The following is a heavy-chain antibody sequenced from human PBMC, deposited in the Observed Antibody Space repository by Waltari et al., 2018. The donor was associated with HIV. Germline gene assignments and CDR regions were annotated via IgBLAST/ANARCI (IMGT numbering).Heavy chain of an antibody. V-gene: IGHV4-34*01. CDR1: GGSFSGYY. J-gene: IGHJ6*02. D-gene: IGHD2-2*01. CDR3: ARGSGIVVVPAAPYGMDV. Sequence: QVQLQQWGAGLLKPSETLSLTCAVYGGSFSGYYWSWIRQPPGKGLEGIWEINHSGSTNYNPSLKSRVTISVDTSKNQFSLKLSSVTAAVTAVYYCARGSGIVVVPAAPYGMDVWGQGTTVTVSS. CDR2: INHSGST.